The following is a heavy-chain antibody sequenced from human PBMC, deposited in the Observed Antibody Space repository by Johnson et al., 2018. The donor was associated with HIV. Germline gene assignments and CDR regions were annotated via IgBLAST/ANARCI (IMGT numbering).Heavy chain of an antibody. Sequence: GVVQPGGSLRLSCAASGFTFSSYGMHWVRQAPGKGLEWVAFIRYDGSNKYYADSVKGRFTISRDNSKNTLYLQMNSLRAEDTAVYYCARDRGIAARPFRYAFDIWGQGTMVTVSS. CDR2: IRYDGSNK. CDR1: GFTFSSYG. CDR3: ARDRGIAARPFRYAFDI. V-gene: IGHV3-30*02. D-gene: IGHD6-6*01. J-gene: IGHJ3*02.